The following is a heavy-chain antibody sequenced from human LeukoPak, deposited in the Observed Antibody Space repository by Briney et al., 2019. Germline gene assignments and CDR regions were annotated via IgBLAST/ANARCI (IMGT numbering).Heavy chain of an antibody. CDR1: GYSFTSYW. Sequence: GESLKISCKGSGYSFTSYWIGWVRQMPGKGLEWMGIIYPGDSDTGYSPSFQGQVTISADKSISTAYLQWSSLKASDTAMYYCARSDRYCSSTSCYVAFDIWGQGTMVTVSS. V-gene: IGHV5-51*01. D-gene: IGHD2-2*01. CDR2: IYPGDSDT. J-gene: IGHJ3*02. CDR3: ARSDRYCSSTSCYVAFDI.